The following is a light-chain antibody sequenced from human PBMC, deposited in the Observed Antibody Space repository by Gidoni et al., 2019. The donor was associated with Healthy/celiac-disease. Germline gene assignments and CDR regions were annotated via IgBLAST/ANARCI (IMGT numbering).Light chain of an antibody. CDR3: QQSYNTPFT. V-gene: IGKV1-39*01. CDR2: AAS. J-gene: IGKJ3*01. CDR1: QSISSY. Sequence: DIQMTQSPSSLSASVGDRVTITCRASQSISSYLNWYQQKPGKAPKLLIYAASSLQSGVPSRFSGSGSGTDFTLTISSLQPGDFETYYCQQSYNTPFTFGPGTKVDIK.